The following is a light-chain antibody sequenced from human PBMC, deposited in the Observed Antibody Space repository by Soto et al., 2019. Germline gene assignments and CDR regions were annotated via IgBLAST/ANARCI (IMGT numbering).Light chain of an antibody. V-gene: IGKV1-39*01. CDR1: QSISIY. CDR3: QQYGYSPIT. CDR2: AAS. J-gene: IGKJ5*01. Sequence: DIQMTQSPSSLSASVGDIVTITYLASQSISIYLNWYKQKPGKAPKLLIYAASSLQSGVPSRFSGSGSGTDFTLTISSLKPEDFEVYYCQQYGYSPITFGQGTRLEI.